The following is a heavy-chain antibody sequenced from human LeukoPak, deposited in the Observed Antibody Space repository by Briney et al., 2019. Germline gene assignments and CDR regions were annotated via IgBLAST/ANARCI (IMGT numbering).Heavy chain of an antibody. CDR1: GYTLTELS. Sequence: ASVKVSCKVSGYTLTELSMHWVRQAPGKGLEWMGGFDPEDGETIYAQKFQGRVTMTEDTSTDTAYMELSSLRSEDTAVYYCATHSSYSSGWAFDYWGQGTLVTVSS. CDR2: FDPEDGET. CDR3: ATHSSYSSGWAFDY. J-gene: IGHJ4*02. V-gene: IGHV1-24*01. D-gene: IGHD6-19*01.